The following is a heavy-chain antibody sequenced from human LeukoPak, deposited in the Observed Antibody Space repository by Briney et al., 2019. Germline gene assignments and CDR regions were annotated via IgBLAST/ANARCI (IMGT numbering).Heavy chain of an antibody. CDR2: IYYSGST. Sequence: PSETLSLTCTVSGGSISSHYWSWIRQPPGKGLEWIGYIYYSGSTDYNPSLKSRVTMSVDTSKNQFSLKLSSVTAADTAVYYCARAGVATIRTGMATIDPFDYWGQGTLVTVSS. CDR3: ARAGVATIRTGMATIDPFDY. CDR1: GGSISSHY. J-gene: IGHJ4*02. D-gene: IGHD5-12*01. V-gene: IGHV4-59*11.